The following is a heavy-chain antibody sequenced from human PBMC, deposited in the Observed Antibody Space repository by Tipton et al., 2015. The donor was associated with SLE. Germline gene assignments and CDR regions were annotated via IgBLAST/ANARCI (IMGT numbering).Heavy chain of an antibody. CDR3: ARGPRVVVGAAEGYYVDY. V-gene: IGHV3-30*04. CDR1: GLTFSSYA. D-gene: IGHD2-15*01. CDR2: ITYDGSNK. Sequence: QLVQSGGGVVQPGRSLRLSCAASGLTFSSYAIHWARQAPGKRLEWAALITYDGSNKYYADSVKGRFIISRDNSKNTLYLQMNSLRAEDTALYYCARGPRVVVGAAEGYYVDYWGEGYLDTVS. J-gene: IGHJ4*02.